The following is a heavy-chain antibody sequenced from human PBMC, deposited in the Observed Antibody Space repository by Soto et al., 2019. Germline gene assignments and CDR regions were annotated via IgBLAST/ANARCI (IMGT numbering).Heavy chain of an antibody. CDR3: ARLTLDIVEPIYGMDV. V-gene: IGHV5-10-1*01. D-gene: IGHD5-12*01. J-gene: IGHJ6*02. Sequence: GESLKISCKGSGYSFTTYWISWVRQMPGKGLEWMGRIDPSDSYTNYSPSFQGHVTISADKSISTAYLQWSSLKASDTAMYYCARLTLDIVEPIYGMDVWGQGTTVTVSS. CDR2: IDPSDSYT. CDR1: GYSFTTYW.